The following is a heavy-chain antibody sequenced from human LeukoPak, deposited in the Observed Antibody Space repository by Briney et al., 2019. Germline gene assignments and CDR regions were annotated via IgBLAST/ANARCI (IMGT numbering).Heavy chain of an antibody. V-gene: IGHV4-59*01. Sequence: SETLSLTCTVSGGSISSYYWSWIRQPPGKGLEWIGYIYYSGSTNYNPSLKGRVTISVDTSKNQFSLKLSSVTAADTAVYYCARVGYDSSGYRPFDYWGQGTLVTVSS. CDR2: IYYSGST. CDR3: ARVGYDSSGYRPFDY. CDR1: GGSISSYY. D-gene: IGHD3-22*01. J-gene: IGHJ4*02.